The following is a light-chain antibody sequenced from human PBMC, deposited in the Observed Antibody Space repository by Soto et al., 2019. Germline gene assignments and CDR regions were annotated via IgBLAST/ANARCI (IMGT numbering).Light chain of an antibody. CDR1: QSVSSSY. J-gene: IGKJ1*01. CDR2: GAS. V-gene: IGKV3D-7*01. Sequence: PGERVTLSCRASQSVSSSYLTWYQQKPGQAPRLLIYGASTRATGIPARFSGSGSGTDFTLTISSLQPEDFAVYYFQSTLGQGTKVDIK. CDR3: QST.